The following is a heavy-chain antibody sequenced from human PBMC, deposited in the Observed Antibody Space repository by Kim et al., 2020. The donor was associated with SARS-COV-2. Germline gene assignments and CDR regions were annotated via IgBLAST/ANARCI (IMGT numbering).Heavy chain of an antibody. J-gene: IGHJ6*03. CDR3: ARQAFGGVRGHYYYYMDV. CDR1: GGSISAYY. Sequence: SETLSLTCTVSGGSISAYYWGWIRQPPGKGLEWIGYISYRGSTKYNPSLKSRGAISVDTSMNQFSLRLSSVTAADTAMYYCARQAFGGVRGHYYYYMDV. CDR2: ISYRGST. D-gene: IGHD3-3*01. V-gene: IGHV4-59*08.